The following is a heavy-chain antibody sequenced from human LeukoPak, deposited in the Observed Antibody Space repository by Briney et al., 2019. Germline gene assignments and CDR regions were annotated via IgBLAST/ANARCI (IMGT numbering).Heavy chain of an antibody. CDR1: GGSISGTYY. J-gene: IGHJ4*02. CDR3: ARGAATRLDY. D-gene: IGHD2-15*01. Sequence: SETLSLTCTVSGGSISGTYYWSWIRQPAGKGLEWIGRIYTSGSTNYNPSLKSRVTMSVDTSKNQFSLKLSSVTAADTAVYYCARGAATRLDYWGQGTLVTVSS. V-gene: IGHV4-4*07. CDR2: IYTSGST.